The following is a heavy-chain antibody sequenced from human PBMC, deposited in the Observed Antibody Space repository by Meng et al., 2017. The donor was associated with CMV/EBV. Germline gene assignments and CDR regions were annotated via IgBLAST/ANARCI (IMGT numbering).Heavy chain of an antibody. CDR1: GGSISSSSYY. Sequence: SETLSLTCTVSGGSISSSSYYWGWIRQPPGKGLEWIGSIYYSGSTYYNPSLKSRVTISVDMSKNQFSLKLSSVTAADTAVYYCARQYLYWDYGMDVWGQGTTVTVSS. V-gene: IGHV4-39*07. D-gene: IGHD2-8*02. J-gene: IGHJ6*02. CDR2: IYYSGST. CDR3: ARQYLYWDYGMDV.